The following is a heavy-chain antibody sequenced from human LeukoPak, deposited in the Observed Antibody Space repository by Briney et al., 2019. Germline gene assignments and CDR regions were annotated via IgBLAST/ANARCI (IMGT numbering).Heavy chain of an antibody. D-gene: IGHD3-16*01. CDR3: ARDWGAIDY. Sequence: PGGSLRLSCAASGFTFSSYSMNWVRQAPGKGLEWVSCISSSSSTIYYADSVKGRFTISRDNAKNSLYLQTNSLRAEDTAVYYCARDWGAIDYWGQGTLVTVSS. CDR2: ISSSSSTI. J-gene: IGHJ4*02. V-gene: IGHV3-48*04. CDR1: GFTFSSYS.